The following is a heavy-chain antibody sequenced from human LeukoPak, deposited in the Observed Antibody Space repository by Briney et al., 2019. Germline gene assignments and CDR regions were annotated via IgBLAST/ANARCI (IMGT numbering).Heavy chain of an antibody. V-gene: IGHV6-1*01. J-gene: IGHJ4*02. CDR1: GDSVSSNSAA. D-gene: IGHD5-18*01. CDR3: ARRQDTAMVFDY. CDR2: TYYRSKWSN. Sequence: SQTLSLTCAISGDSVSSNSAAWNWIRQSPSRGLEWLGRTYYRSKWSNDYAVSVKSRITINPDTSKNQFSLKLSSVTAADTAVYYCARRQDTAMVFDYWGQGTLVTVSS.